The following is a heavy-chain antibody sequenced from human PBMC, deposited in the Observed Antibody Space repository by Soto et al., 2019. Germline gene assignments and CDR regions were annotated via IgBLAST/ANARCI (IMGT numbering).Heavy chain of an antibody. Sequence: ASVKVSCKASGGTFSSYAISWVRQAPGQGLEWMGGITPIFGTANYAQKFQGRVTITADESTSTAYMELSSLRSEDTAVYYCARDPYHVLMVNAPNLYGMDVWGQGTTVTVSS. CDR1: GGTFSSYA. V-gene: IGHV1-69*13. CDR3: ARDPYHVLMVNAPNLYGMDV. J-gene: IGHJ6*02. D-gene: IGHD2-8*01. CDR2: ITPIFGTA.